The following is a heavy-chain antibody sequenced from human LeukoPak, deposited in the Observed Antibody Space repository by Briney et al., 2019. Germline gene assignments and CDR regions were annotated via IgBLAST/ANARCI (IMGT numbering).Heavy chain of an antibody. J-gene: IGHJ6*02. D-gene: IGHD6-13*01. Sequence: ASETLSLTCTVSGGSISSYYWSWIRQPPGKGLEWLGYIYYSGSTSYNPSLKSRVTISVDTSKNQFSLKLSSVTAADTAVYYCARPGIAAAGPQGYGMDVWGQGTTVTVSS. CDR2: IYYSGST. V-gene: IGHV4-59*08. CDR1: GGSISSYY. CDR3: ARPGIAAAGPQGYGMDV.